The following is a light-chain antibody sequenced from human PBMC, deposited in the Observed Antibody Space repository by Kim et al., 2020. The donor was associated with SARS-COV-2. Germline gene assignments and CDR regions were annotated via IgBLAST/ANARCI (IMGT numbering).Light chain of an antibody. Sequence: SSELTQDPAVSVALGQTVRITCQGDSLRSYYASWYQQKPGQAPVLVIYGTNNRPSGIPDRFSGSSSGNTASLTITGAQAEDEADYYCNSRDSSGPVVFGG. CDR3: NSRDSSGPVV. CDR1: SLRSYY. V-gene: IGLV3-19*01. CDR2: GTN. J-gene: IGLJ2*01.